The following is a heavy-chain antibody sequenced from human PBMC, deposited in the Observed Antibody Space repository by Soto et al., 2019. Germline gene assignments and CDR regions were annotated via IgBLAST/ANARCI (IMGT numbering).Heavy chain of an antibody. Sequence: QAGGSLRLSCAASGFTFSSYWMHWVRQAPGKGLVWVSRINSDGSSTSYADSVKGRFTISRDNAKNTLYLQMNSLRAEDTAVYYCASANAYSYVHDVWGQGTLVTVSS. V-gene: IGHV3-74*01. CDR2: INSDGSST. CDR3: ASANAYSYVHDV. D-gene: IGHD5-18*01. CDR1: GFTFSSYW. J-gene: IGHJ4*02.